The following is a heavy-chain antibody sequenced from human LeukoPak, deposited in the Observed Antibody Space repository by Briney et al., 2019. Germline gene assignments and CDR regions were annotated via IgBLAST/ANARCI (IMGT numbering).Heavy chain of an antibody. Sequence: GGSLRLSCAASGFTFDDYAMHWVRQAPGKGLEWVSGISWNSGSIFYADSVKGRFTISRDNAKNSLYLQMNSLRAEDTALYYCAKDTSSSVLRHDSFDIWGQGTMVTVSS. D-gene: IGHD6-13*01. CDR2: ISWNSGSI. CDR3: AKDTSSSVLRHDSFDI. V-gene: IGHV3-9*01. CDR1: GFTFDDYA. J-gene: IGHJ3*02.